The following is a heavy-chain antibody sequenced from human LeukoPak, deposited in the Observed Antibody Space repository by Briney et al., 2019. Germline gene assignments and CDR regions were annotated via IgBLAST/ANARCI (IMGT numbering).Heavy chain of an antibody. CDR2: IYYSGST. CDR1: GGSISSGGYY. Sequence: PSQTPSLTCTVSGGSISSGGYYWSWIRQHPGKGLEWIGYIYYSGSTYYNPSLKSRVTISVDTSKNQFSLKLSSVTAADTAVYYCARDPSGRSSYFDYWGQGTLVTVSS. J-gene: IGHJ4*02. CDR3: ARDPSGRSSYFDY. D-gene: IGHD5-12*01. V-gene: IGHV4-31*03.